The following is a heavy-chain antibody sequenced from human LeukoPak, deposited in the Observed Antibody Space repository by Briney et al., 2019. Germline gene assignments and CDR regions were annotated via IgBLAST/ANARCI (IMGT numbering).Heavy chain of an antibody. J-gene: IGHJ4*02. D-gene: IGHD3-10*01. CDR2: IKQDGSEK. Sequence: RGSLRLSCAASGFTFSSYWMSWVRQAPGKGLEWVANIKQDGSEKYYVGSVKGRFTISRDNAKNSLYLQMNSLRAEDTAVYYCASDREYYYGSGSFDYWGQGTLVTVSS. CDR1: GFTFSSYW. CDR3: ASDREYYYGSGSFDY. V-gene: IGHV3-7*04.